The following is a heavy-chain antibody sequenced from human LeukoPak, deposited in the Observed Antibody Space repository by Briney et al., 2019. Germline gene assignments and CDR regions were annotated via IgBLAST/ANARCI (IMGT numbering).Heavy chain of an antibody. CDR3: ARNAWGSYSYGHNWFDP. Sequence: ASVKVSCKASGYTFTSYAMNWVRQAPGQGLEWMGWINTNTGNPTYAQGFTGRFVFSLDTSVSTAYLQISSLKAEDTAVYYCARNAWGSYSYGHNWFDPWGQGTLATVSS. CDR1: GYTFTSYA. CDR2: INTNTGNP. D-gene: IGHD5-18*01. J-gene: IGHJ5*02. V-gene: IGHV7-4-1*02.